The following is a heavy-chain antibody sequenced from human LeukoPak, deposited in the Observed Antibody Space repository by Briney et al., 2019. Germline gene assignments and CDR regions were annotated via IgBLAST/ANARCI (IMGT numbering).Heavy chain of an antibody. CDR1: GGSISSYY. Sequence: SETLSLTCTVSGGSISSYYWSWIRQPAGKELEWIGRIYTGGSTNYNPSLKSRVAISVDTSKNQFSLKLSSMTAADTAVYYCAGLSWNGDYYYYYIDVWGKGTTVTVSS. J-gene: IGHJ6*03. CDR3: AGLSWNGDYYYYYIDV. D-gene: IGHD1-1*01. V-gene: IGHV4-4*07. CDR2: IYTGGST.